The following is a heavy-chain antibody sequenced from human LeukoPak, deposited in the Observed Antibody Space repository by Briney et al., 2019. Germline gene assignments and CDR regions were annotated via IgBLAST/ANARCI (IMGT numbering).Heavy chain of an antibody. Sequence: SETLSLTCTVSGVSFSSSPYYWGWIRQPPGTGLEWIGSAYDGGSTYYNPSLKSRVTISLDTSKNQFSLKLTSVTAADTAVYYCAKTGSTIAARPPDYWGQGTLVTVSP. D-gene: IGHD6-6*01. CDR1: GVSFSSSPYY. V-gene: IGHV4-39*07. CDR2: AYDGGST. CDR3: AKTGSTIAARPPDY. J-gene: IGHJ4*02.